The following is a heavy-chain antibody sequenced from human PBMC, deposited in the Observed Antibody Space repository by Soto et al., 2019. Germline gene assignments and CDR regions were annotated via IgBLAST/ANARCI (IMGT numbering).Heavy chain of an antibody. CDR1: GFTFSSYG. CDR2: ISYDGSNK. Sequence: GGSLRLSCAASGFTFSSYGMHWVRQAPGKGLEWVAVISYDGSNKYYADSVKGRFTISRDNSKNTLYLQMNSLRAEDTAVYYCAKDAVEIPFDPWGQGTLVT. CDR3: AKDAVEIPFDP. D-gene: IGHD6-19*01. J-gene: IGHJ5*02. V-gene: IGHV3-30*18.